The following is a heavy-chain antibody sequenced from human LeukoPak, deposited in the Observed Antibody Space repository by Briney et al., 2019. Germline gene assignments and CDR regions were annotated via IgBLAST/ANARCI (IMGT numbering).Heavy chain of an antibody. CDR3: ARGDSGSRIDY. J-gene: IGHJ4*02. CDR1: GGSISSSSYY. V-gene: IGHV4-39*07. CDR2: IYYSGST. Sequence: PSETLSLTCTVSGGSISSSSYYWGWIRQPPGKGLEWIGSIYYSGSTYYNPSLKSRVTISVDTSKNQFSLKLSSVTAADTAVYYCARGDSGSRIDYWGQGTLVTVSS. D-gene: IGHD1-26*01.